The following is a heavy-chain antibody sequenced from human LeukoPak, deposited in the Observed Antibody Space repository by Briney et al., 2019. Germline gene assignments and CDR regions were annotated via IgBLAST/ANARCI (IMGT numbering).Heavy chain of an antibody. CDR1: GYTFTGYY. D-gene: IGHD6-19*01. CDR2: INPNSGGT. CDR3: ARDLKMGYSSGRYSWGTGSSNDY. V-gene: IGHV1-2*02. J-gene: IGHJ4*02. Sequence: ASVRVSCKASGYTFTGYYMHWVRQAPGQGLEWMGWINPNSGGTNYAQKFQGRVTMTRDTSISTAYMELSRLRSDDTAVYYCARDLKMGYSSGRYSWGTGSSNDYWGQGTLVPVSS.